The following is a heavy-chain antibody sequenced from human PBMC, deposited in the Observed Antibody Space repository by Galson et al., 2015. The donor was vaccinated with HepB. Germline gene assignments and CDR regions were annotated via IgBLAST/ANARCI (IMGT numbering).Heavy chain of an antibody. D-gene: IGHD2-15*01. J-gene: IGHJ4*01. Sequence: SLRLSCAASGFTFSNYSMNWVRQGPGKGLECVSVMYAGGDTTYADSVTGRFTRSRDNSKNTVYLQINSLRGDDTAVYYCATSTKWSGYFDYWGRGTLVTVSS. CDR1: GFTFSNYS. V-gene: IGHV3-53*01. CDR3: ATSTKWSGYFDY. CDR2: MYAGGDT.